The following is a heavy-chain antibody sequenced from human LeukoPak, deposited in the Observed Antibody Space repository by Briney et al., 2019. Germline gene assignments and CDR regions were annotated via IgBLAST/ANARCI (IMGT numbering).Heavy chain of an antibody. J-gene: IGHJ4*02. CDR1: RFTFSSYS. D-gene: IGHD3-22*01. Sequence: GGSLRLSCAASRFTFSSYSMNWVRQAPGKGLEWVSYISSSSSTIYYADSVKGRFTISRDNAKNSLYLQMNSLRAEDTAVYYCARDADYYDSSGYPFRWGQGTLVTVSS. CDR3: ARDADYYDSSGYPFR. V-gene: IGHV3-48*01. CDR2: ISSSSSTI.